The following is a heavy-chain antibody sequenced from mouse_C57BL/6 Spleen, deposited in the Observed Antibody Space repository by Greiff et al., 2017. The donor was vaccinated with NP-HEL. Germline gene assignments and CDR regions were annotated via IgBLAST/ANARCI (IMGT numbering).Heavy chain of an antibody. D-gene: IGHD1-1*01. V-gene: IGHV1-80*01. CDR1: GYAFSSYW. CDR3: ARGYGSSYGYFDY. Sequence: VKLQESGAELVKPGASVKISCKASGYAFSSYWMNWVKQRPGKGLEWIGQIYPGDGDTNYNGKFKGKATLTADKSSSTAYMQLSSLTSEDSAVYFCARGYGSSYGYFDYWGQGTTLTVSS. J-gene: IGHJ2*01. CDR2: IYPGDGDT.